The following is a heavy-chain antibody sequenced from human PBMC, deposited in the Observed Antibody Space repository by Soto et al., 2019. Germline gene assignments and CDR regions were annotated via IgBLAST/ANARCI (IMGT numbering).Heavy chain of an antibody. Sequence: GGSLRLSCAASGFTFSSYAMTWVRQAPGKGLEWVSGVSGTGGRAYYADSVKGRFTIYRDKSTNTLYLHMISLRAEDTAVYYCARGSAYRDYDLEYWGQGTLVTVSS. CDR1: GFTFSSYA. CDR3: ARGSAYRDYDLEY. J-gene: IGHJ4*02. CDR2: VSGTGGRA. D-gene: IGHD4-17*01. V-gene: IGHV3-23*01.